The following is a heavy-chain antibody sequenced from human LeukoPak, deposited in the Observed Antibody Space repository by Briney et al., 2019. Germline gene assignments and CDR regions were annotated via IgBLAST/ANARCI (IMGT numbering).Heavy chain of an antibody. CDR3: AKDQPIDY. CDR2: ISYDGSNK. Sequence: GGSLRLSCAASGFTFSSYAIHWVRQAPGKGLEWVAVISYDGSNKYYADSVKGRFTISRDNSKNTLYLQMNSLRAEDTAVYYCAKDQPIDYWGQGTLVTVSS. CDR1: GFTFSSYA. J-gene: IGHJ4*02. V-gene: IGHV3-30-3*01.